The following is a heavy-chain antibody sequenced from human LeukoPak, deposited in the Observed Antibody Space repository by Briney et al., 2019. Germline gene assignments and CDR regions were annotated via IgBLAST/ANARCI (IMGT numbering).Heavy chain of an antibody. J-gene: IGHJ3*02. D-gene: IGHD5-18*01. CDR1: GYTFTGYY. CDR3: ASFVQLWEMIGAFDI. V-gene: IGHV1-2*02. CDR2: INPNSGGT. Sequence: PMASVKVSCKASGYTFTGYYMHWVRQAPGQGLEWMGWINPNSGGTNYAQKFQGRVTMTRDTSISTAYMELSRLRSDDTAVYYCASFVQLWEMIGAFDIWGQGTMVTVSS.